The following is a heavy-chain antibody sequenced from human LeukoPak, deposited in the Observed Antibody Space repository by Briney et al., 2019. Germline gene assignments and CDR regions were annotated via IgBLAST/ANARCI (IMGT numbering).Heavy chain of an antibody. J-gene: IGHJ4*02. V-gene: IGHV4-38-2*01. CDR3: ARGLTYYDAFDY. Sequence: SETLSLTCAVSGYSISSGYYWGWIRQPPGKGLEWIGSIYHSGSTYYNPSLKSRVTISVDTSKNQFSLELFSVTAADTAVYYCARGLTYYDAFDYWGQGTLVTVSS. D-gene: IGHD3-22*01. CDR2: IYHSGST. CDR1: GYSISSGYY.